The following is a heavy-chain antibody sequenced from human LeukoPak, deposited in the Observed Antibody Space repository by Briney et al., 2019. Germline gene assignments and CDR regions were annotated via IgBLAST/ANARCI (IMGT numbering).Heavy chain of an antibody. Sequence: PGGSLRLSCAASGFTFSNYAMNWVRQAPGKGLEWVSGISGNGGSTYFADSVKGRFTISRDNSKNTLYLQMNSLRDEDTAIYYCAKDLLIGFMASPLYFDYWGQGTLVTVTS. V-gene: IGHV3-23*01. CDR2: ISGNGGST. D-gene: IGHD3-16*01. CDR3: AKDLLIGFMASPLYFDY. J-gene: IGHJ4*02. CDR1: GFTFSNYA.